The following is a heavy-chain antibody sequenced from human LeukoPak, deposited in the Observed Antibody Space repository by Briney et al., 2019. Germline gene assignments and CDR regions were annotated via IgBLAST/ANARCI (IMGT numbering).Heavy chain of an antibody. J-gene: IGHJ6*02. CDR1: GFTFSSYE. Sequence: GGTLTLSCAASGFTFSSYEMNWVRQAPGTGLGRVSYISSSGSTIYYADPVKGRFIISSDNAKNSRVLQMNSLRAEDTAVYYCARDQLGEVVLPAAKLKEWGLWSDYNGMDVWGQGTTVTVSS. CDR3: ARDQLGEVVLPAAKLKEWGLWSDYNGMDV. V-gene: IGHV3-48*03. CDR2: ISSSGSTI. D-gene: IGHD2-2*01.